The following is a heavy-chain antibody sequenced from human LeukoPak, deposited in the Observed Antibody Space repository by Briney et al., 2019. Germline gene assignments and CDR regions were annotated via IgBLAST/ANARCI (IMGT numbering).Heavy chain of an antibody. CDR1: GFTFSDYY. CDR2: ISNSGNTI. D-gene: IGHD6-19*01. Sequence: GGSLRLSCAASGFTFSDYYMSWIRQSPGKGLEWVSYISNSGNTIYYADSVKGRFTISRDNTKNSLYLQMNSLRAEDTAVYYCARGFGSGWYHFDYWGQGTLVTVSS. J-gene: IGHJ4*02. V-gene: IGHV3-11*01. CDR3: ARGFGSGWYHFDY.